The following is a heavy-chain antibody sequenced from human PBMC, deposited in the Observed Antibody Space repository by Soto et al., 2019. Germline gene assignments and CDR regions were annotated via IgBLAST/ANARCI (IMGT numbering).Heavy chain of an antibody. CDR3: ARHEWDLAFDI. D-gene: IGHD1-26*01. CDR2: IYYSGST. CDR1: GGSVSSYY. V-gene: IGHV4-59*08. J-gene: IGHJ3*02. Sequence: TLSLACTVSGGSVSSYYWSWIRQPPGKGLEWIGYIYYSGSTNYNPSLKSRVTISVDTSKNQFSLRLRSVAAADTAVYYCARHEWDLAFDIWGQGT.